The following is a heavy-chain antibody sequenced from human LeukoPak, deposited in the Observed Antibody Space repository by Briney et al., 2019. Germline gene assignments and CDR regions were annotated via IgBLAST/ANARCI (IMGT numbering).Heavy chain of an antibody. J-gene: IGHJ3*01. V-gene: IGHV4-59*08. CDR1: HGSISCYY. CDR3: ARLQNRGFDYGYDDAFDV. CDR2: IYYSGST. Sequence: PSETLSLTCIVSHGSISCYYWSWIRQPPGKGMEWIGHIYYSGSTEYSPSLKSRVTISVDTSENQVSLKVTSVTAADTAVYYCARLQNRGFDYGYDDAFDVWGQGTMVTVSS. D-gene: IGHD5-18*01.